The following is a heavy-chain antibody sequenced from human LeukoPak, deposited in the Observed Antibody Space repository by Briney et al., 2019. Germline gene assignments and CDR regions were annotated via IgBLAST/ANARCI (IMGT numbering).Heavy chain of an antibody. CDR3: ARLYCSSTSCYDVYYFDY. V-gene: IGHV4-31*03. CDR2: IYYSGST. CDR1: GGSISSGGYY. D-gene: IGHD2-2*01. J-gene: IGHJ4*02. Sequence: SQTLSLTCTVSGGSISSGGYYWSWIRQHPGKGLEWIGYIYYSGSTYYNPSLKSRVTISVDTSKNQFSLKLSSVTAADTAVYYCARLYCSSTSCYDVYYFDYWGQGTLVTVSS.